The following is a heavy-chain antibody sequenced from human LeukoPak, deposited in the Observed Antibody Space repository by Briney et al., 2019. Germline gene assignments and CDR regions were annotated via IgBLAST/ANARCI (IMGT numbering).Heavy chain of an antibody. Sequence: SQTLSLTCTVSGGSISSGSYYWSWIRQPAGKGLEWIGRIYTSGSTNYNPSLKSRVTISVDTSKNQFSLKLSSVTAADTAVYYCARPKKIGVATITYGGGAFDIWGQGTMVTVSS. CDR3: ARPKKIGVATITYGGGAFDI. CDR2: IYTSGST. CDR1: GGSISSGSYY. V-gene: IGHV4-61*02. D-gene: IGHD5-12*01. J-gene: IGHJ3*02.